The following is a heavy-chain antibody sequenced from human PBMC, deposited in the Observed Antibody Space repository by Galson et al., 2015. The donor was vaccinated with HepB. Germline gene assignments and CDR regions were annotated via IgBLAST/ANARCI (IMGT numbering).Heavy chain of an antibody. J-gene: IGHJ5*02. CDR3: ARYKGVPAAAGWFGP. V-gene: IGHV1-8*01. Sequence: SVKVSCKASGYTFTSYDINWVRQATGQGLEWMGWMNPNSGNTGYAQKFQGRVTMTRNTSISTAYMELSSLRSEDTAVYYCARYKGVPAAAGWFGPWGQGTLVTVSS. CDR1: GYTFTSYD. CDR2: MNPNSGNT. D-gene: IGHD2-2*01.